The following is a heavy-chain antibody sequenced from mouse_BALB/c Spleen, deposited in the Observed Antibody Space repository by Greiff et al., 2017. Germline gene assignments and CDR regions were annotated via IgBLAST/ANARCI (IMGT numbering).Heavy chain of an antibody. Sequence: VQVVESGAELARPGASVKMSCKASGYTFTSYTMHWVKQRPGQGLEWIGYINPSSGYTNYNQKFKDKATLTADKSSSTAYMQLSSLTSEDSAVYYCARDYGNYAWFAYWGQGTLVTVSA. CDR1: GYTFTSYT. CDR3: ARDYGNYAWFAY. CDR2: INPSSGYT. J-gene: IGHJ3*01. D-gene: IGHD2-1*01. V-gene: IGHV1-4*01.